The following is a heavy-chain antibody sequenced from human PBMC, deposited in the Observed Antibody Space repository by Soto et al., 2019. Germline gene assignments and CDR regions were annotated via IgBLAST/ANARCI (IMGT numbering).Heavy chain of an antibody. CDR1: GFSITNAW. Sequence: EVQLVESGGGLVKPGGSLRLSCVASGFSITNAWMNWVRQAPGKGLEWVGRIKRKIDGETTDCAAPVKGRFTISRDDSKNMLYLQMNSLKADDTALYYCTTGSVEGVWGQGTTVTVSS. V-gene: IGHV3-15*07. D-gene: IGHD2-15*01. CDR3: TTGSVEGV. J-gene: IGHJ6*02. CDR2: IKRKIDGETT.